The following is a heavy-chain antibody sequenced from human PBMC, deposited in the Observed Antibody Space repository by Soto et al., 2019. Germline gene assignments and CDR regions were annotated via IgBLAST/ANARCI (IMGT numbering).Heavy chain of an antibody. CDR1: GFTFSSYG. J-gene: IGHJ6*02. D-gene: IGHD3-3*01. CDR3: AKDVLRFLEWLAFYGMDV. CDR2: ISYDGSNK. V-gene: IGHV3-30*18. Sequence: QVQLVESGGGVVQPGRSLRLSCAASGFTFSSYGMHWVRQAPGKGLEWVAVISYDGSNKYYADSVKGRFTISRDNSKNRLDLQMNSLRAEDTAVYYCAKDVLRFLEWLAFYGMDVWGQGTTVTVSS.